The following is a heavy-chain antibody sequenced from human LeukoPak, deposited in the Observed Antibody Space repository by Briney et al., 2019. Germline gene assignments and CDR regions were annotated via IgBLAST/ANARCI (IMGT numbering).Heavy chain of an antibody. CDR3: ARGGGRWLQEYYFDY. J-gene: IGHJ4*02. CDR2: IYYSGIT. CDR1: GVSISSGGYY. D-gene: IGHD5-24*01. V-gene: IGHV4-31*03. Sequence: SETLSLTCTVSGVSISSGGYYWSWIRQHPGKGLEWIGYIYYSGITYYNLSLKSRVTISVDTSKNQFSLKLSSVTAADTAVYYCARGGGRWLQEYYFDYWGQGTLVTVSS.